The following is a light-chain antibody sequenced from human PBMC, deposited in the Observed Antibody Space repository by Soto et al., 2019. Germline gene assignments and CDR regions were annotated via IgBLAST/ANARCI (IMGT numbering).Light chain of an antibody. J-gene: IGLJ1*01. CDR3: AAWDGSLNGYV. CDR1: SSNIGSKT. V-gene: IGLV1-44*01. CDR2: SNY. Sequence: QSVLTQPPSASGTPGQRVTISCSGSSSNIGSKTVNWYQQLPGTAPKLLIYSNYQRPSGVPDRFSGSKSGTSASLAISGLQSEDEADYYCAAWDGSLNGYVFGTGTKVTVL.